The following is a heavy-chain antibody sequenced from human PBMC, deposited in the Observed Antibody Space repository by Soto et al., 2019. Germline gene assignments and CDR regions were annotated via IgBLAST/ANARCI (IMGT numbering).Heavy chain of an antibody. CDR2: ISAYNGNT. V-gene: IGHV1-18*01. Sequence: QVQLVQSGAEVKKPGASVKVSCKASGYTFTSYGISWVRQAPGQGLEWMGWISAYNGNTNYAQKLQGRVTMTTDTSTSTAYMELRSLRSDXXXXXXXXXXXXXGDVXGQGTTVTVSS. CDR3: XXXXXXGDV. J-gene: IGHJ6*02. CDR1: GYTFTSYG.